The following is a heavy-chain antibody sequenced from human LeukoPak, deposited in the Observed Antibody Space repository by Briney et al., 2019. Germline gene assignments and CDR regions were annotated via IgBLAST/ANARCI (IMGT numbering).Heavy chain of an antibody. CDR1: GFTFSGHW. CDR3: AREDGVDYNYGWFDP. CDR2: IKDDGSQK. Sequence: SGGSLRLSCAASGFTFSGHWMTWVRQAPGRGLEWVANIKDDGSQKSYVDSVKGRFTISRDNAKKSLFLQMNSLRAEDTAIYYCAREDGVDYNYGWFDPWGQGTLVTVSS. J-gene: IGHJ5*02. V-gene: IGHV3-7*01. D-gene: IGHD5-24*01.